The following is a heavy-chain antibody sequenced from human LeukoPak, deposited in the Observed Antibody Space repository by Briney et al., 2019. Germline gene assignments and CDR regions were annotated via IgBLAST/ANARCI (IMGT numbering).Heavy chain of an antibody. CDR3: ARAAYDSSGYLTL. CDR1: GFTFSSYG. Sequence: PGGSLRLSCTASGFTFSSYGMHWVRQAPGKGLEWVAVVWYDGSNKYYADSVKGRFTISRDNSKNTLYLQMNSLRAGDTAMFYCARAAYDSSGYLTLWGQGTLVSVSS. J-gene: IGHJ4*02. CDR2: VWYDGSNK. V-gene: IGHV3-33*01. D-gene: IGHD3-22*01.